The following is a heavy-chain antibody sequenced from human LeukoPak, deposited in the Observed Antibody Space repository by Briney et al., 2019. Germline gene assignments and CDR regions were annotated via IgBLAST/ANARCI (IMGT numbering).Heavy chain of an antibody. D-gene: IGHD6-13*01. CDR3: AKAGSSWYDNWFDP. Sequence: PGRSLRLPCAASGFTFSSYAMSWVRQAPGKGLEWVSAISGSGGSTYYADSVKGRFTISRDNSKNTLYLQMNSLRAEDTAVYYCAKAGSSWYDNWFDPWGQGTLVTVSS. CDR2: ISGSGGST. V-gene: IGHV3-23*01. CDR1: GFTFSSYA. J-gene: IGHJ5*02.